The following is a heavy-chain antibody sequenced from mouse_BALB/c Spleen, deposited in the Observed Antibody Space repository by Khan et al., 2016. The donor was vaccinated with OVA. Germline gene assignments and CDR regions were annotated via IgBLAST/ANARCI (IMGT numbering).Heavy chain of an antibody. D-gene: IGHD1-1*01. V-gene: IGHV3-2*02. Sequence: EVQLQESGPGLVKPSQSLSLTCTVTGYSITSDYAWNWIRQFPGNKLEWMGYISYSGRTSYNHSLKSRISITRDTSKNQFFLQLNSVTTEDTATYYCARSVTITTVVATDFDYWGQGTTLTVSS. CDR2: ISYSGRT. J-gene: IGHJ2*01. CDR3: ARSVTITTVVATDFDY. CDR1: GYSITSDYA.